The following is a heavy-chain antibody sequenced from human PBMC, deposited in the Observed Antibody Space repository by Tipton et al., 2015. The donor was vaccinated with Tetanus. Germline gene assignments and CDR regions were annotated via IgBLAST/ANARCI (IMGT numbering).Heavy chain of an antibody. D-gene: IGHD3-3*01. V-gene: IGHV4-61*01. CDR2: IDYFGTT. J-gene: IGHJ1*01. CDR1: GGSFSSSNDY. Sequence: TLSLTCTVSGGSFSSSNDYWAWIRQFPGKGLEWIGYIDYFGTTKYNPSLKSRVAMSVDTSKNQLSLKLSSVTSADTAVYYCARTSGYLYSSYWGQGTLVTVSS. CDR3: ARTSGYLYSSY.